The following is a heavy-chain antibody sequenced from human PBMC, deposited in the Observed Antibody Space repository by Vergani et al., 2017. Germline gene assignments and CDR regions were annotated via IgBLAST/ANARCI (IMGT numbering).Heavy chain of an antibody. CDR3: AKEMSTGYSSGWLGGYFDY. CDR2: ISYDGSNK. Sequence: QVQLVESGGGVVQPGRSLRLSCAASGFTFSSYGMHWVRQAPGKGRGWVAVISYDGSNKYYADSVKGRFTISRDNSKNTLYLQMNSLRAEDTAVYYCAKEMSTGYSSGWLGGYFDYWGQGTLVTVSS. J-gene: IGHJ4*02. V-gene: IGHV3-30*18. CDR1: GFTFSSYG. D-gene: IGHD6-19*01.